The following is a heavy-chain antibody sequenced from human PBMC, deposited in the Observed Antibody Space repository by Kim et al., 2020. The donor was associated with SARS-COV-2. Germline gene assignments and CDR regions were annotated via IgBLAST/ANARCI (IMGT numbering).Heavy chain of an antibody. V-gene: IGHV3-48*01. CDR1: GFNFNVYS. J-gene: IGHJ4*02. CDR3: TRGLQWAFDF. D-gene: IGHD2-8*01. CDR2: MTSDSRTI. Sequence: GGSLRLSCAASGFNFNVYSMNWVRQTPQRGLEWVAYMTSDSRTIYYADSVKGRFTISRDNAKNSVDLQMNSLRGEDTAVYYCTRGLQWAFDFWGQGSLVTVSS.